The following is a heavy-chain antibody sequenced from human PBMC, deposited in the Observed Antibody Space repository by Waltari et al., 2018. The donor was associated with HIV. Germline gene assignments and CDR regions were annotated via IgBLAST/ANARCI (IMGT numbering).Heavy chain of an antibody. CDR3: AKDVREHIAVAGLDY. Sequence: EVQLVESGGGLVQPGRSLRLSCAASGFTFDDYAMHWVRQATGKGLEWVSGISWNSGSIGYADSVKGRFTISRDNAKNSLYLQMNSLRAEDTALYYCAKDVREHIAVAGLDYWGQGTLVTVSS. CDR2: ISWNSGSI. V-gene: IGHV3-9*01. J-gene: IGHJ4*02. CDR1: GFTFDDYA. D-gene: IGHD6-19*01.